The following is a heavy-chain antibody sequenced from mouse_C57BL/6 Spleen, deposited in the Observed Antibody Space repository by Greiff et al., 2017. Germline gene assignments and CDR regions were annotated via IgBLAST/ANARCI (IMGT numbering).Heavy chain of an antibody. CDR3: ARNGYGSIFDY. Sequence: VKLMESGPGLVQPSQSLSITCTVSGFSLTSYGVHWVRQSPGKGLEWLGVIWSGGSTDYNAAFISRLSISKDNSKSQVFFKKNSLQADDTAIYYCARNGYGSIFDYWGQGTTLTVSA. V-gene: IGHV2-2*01. J-gene: IGHJ2*01. D-gene: IGHD1-1*01. CDR1: GFSLTSYG. CDR2: IWSGGST.